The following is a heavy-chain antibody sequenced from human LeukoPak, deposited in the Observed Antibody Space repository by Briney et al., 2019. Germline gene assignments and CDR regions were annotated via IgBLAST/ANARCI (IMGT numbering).Heavy chain of an antibody. CDR1: GGSISHYY. Sequence: SETLSLTCSVSGGSISHYYFSWIRQPPGKGLEWIGSMSYSGSSYFNPSLKSRVTVSLDTSKNQFSLKLSSVTAADTAMYYCARDGKRAQGGLDPWGQGILVTVSS. CDR2: MSYSGSS. V-gene: IGHV4-39*07. D-gene: IGHD1-26*01. CDR3: ARDGKRAQGGLDP. J-gene: IGHJ5*02.